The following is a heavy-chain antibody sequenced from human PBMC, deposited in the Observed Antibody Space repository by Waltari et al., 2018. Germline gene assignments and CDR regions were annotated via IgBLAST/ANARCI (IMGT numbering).Heavy chain of an antibody. V-gene: IGHV4-34*01. Sequence: QVQLQQWGAGLLKPSETLSLTCAVYRWSFSGYYWCWIRQPPGKGLEWIGEIKHSGGTNYNPSLKSRVTISVDTSKNQFSLKLSSVTAADTAVYYCARGRGATFLNYWGQGTLVTVSS. D-gene: IGHD3-16*01. CDR2: IKHSGGT. CDR3: ARGRGATFLNY. J-gene: IGHJ4*02. CDR1: RWSFSGYY.